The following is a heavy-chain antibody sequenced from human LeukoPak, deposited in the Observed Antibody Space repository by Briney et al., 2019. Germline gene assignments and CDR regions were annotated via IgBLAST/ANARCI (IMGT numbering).Heavy chain of an antibody. CDR3: ARGVDTAMVTFDY. J-gene: IGHJ4*02. CDR2: IYPGDSDT. D-gene: IGHD5-18*01. Sequence: GESLKISCKGSGYSFTSYWIGWVRQMPGKGLEWMGIIYPGDSDTRYSPSSQGQVTISADKSISTAYLQWSSLKASDTAMYYCARGVDTAMVTFDYWGQGTLVTVSS. CDR1: GYSFTSYW. V-gene: IGHV5-51*01.